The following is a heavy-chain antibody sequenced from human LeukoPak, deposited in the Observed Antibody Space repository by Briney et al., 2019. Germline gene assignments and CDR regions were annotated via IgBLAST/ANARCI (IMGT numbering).Heavy chain of an antibody. Sequence: GGSLRLSCVASGITFSSYAMSWVRQAPGKGLEWVSGISSSGGSTHYVDSVKGRFTIFRDNSKNTLYVQMNSLRAEDTAVYYCAEDWGHSYGPVDDWGQGTLVTVSS. V-gene: IGHV3-23*01. CDR1: GITFSSYA. CDR2: ISSSGGST. CDR3: AEDWGHSYGPVDD. J-gene: IGHJ4*02. D-gene: IGHD5-18*01.